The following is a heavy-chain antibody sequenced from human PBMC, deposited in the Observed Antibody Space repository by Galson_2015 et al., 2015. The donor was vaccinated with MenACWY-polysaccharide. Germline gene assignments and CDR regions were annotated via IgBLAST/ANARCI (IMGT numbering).Heavy chain of an antibody. Sequence: QSGAAVKKPGESLTISCKGSGYSFTSNWIGWVRQMPGKGLEWMGIIYPADSDTRYSPSFQGQVPISADKSISTAYLQWSSLKASDTAVYYCARLSATGTVTFDYWGQGTLVTVSS. J-gene: IGHJ4*02. CDR3: ARLSATGTVTFDY. D-gene: IGHD4-17*01. CDR2: IYPADSDT. CDR1: GYSFTSNW. V-gene: IGHV5-51*03.